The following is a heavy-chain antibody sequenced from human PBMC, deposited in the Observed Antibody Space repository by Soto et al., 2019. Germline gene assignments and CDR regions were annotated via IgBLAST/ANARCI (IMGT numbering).Heavy chain of an antibody. V-gene: IGHV3-30-3*01. CDR3: ARSHSSSWYFDY. CDR2: ISYDGSNK. J-gene: IGHJ4*02. D-gene: IGHD6-13*01. CDR1: GFTFSSYA. Sequence: PVGSLRLSCAASGFTFSSYAMHWVRQAPGKGLEWVAVISYDGSNKYYADSVKGRFTISRDNSKNTLYLQMNSLRAEDTAVYYCARSHSSSWYFDYWGQGTLVTVSS.